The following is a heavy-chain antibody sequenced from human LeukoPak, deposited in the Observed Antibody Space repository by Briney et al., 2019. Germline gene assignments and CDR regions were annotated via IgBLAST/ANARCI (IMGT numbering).Heavy chain of an antibody. Sequence: PSETLSLTCTVSGGSISSYYWSWIRQPPGKGLEWTGYIYYSGSTNYDPSLKSRVTISVDTSKNQFSLKLSSVTAADTAVYYCARYKYSSSFIDYWGQGTLVTVSS. CDR3: ARYKYSSSFIDY. CDR1: GGSISSYY. J-gene: IGHJ4*02. V-gene: IGHV4-59*01. D-gene: IGHD6-19*01. CDR2: IYYSGST.